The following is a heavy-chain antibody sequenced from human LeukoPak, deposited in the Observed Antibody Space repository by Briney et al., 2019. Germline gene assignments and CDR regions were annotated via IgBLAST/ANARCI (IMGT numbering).Heavy chain of an antibody. V-gene: IGHV4-34*01. CDR1: GGSFSGYY. D-gene: IGHD1-26*01. J-gene: IGHJ4*02. CDR3: ARQARRLLVGATVFDY. Sequence: SETLSLTCAVYGGSFSGYYWSWIRQPPGKGLEWIGSIYYSGSTYYNPSLKSRVTISVDTSKNQFSLKLSSVTAADTAVYYCARQARRLLVGATVFDYWGQGTLVTVSS. CDR2: IYYSGST.